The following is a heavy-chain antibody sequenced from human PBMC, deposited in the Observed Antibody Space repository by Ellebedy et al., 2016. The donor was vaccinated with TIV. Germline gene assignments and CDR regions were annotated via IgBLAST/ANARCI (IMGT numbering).Heavy chain of an antibody. V-gene: IGHV3-48*04. J-gene: IGHJ4*02. CDR2: ISSDSITT. CDR1: GFAFNNYN. D-gene: IGHD5-24*01. Sequence: GGSLRLSCAASGFAFNNYNMIWVRQATGKGLEWISYISSDSITTDYADSVKGRFTISRDNAKASVYLQMNSLRAEDTAVYYCARDMGRWLQFLAYWGQGTLVTVSS. CDR3: ARDMGRWLQFLAY.